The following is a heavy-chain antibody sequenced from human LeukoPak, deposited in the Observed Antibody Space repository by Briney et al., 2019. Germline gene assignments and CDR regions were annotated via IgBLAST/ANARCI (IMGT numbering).Heavy chain of an antibody. CDR2: IYHSGST. Sequence: SETLSLTCAVSGGSISSSNWWSWVRQPPGKGLEWIGEIYHSGSTNYNPSLKSRVTISVDKSKNQFSLKLSSVTAADTAVYYCARDDSSGYYSRGRAFDIWGQGTMVTVSS. J-gene: IGHJ3*02. CDR3: ARDDSSGYYSRGRAFDI. D-gene: IGHD3-22*01. CDR1: GGSISSSNW. V-gene: IGHV4-4*02.